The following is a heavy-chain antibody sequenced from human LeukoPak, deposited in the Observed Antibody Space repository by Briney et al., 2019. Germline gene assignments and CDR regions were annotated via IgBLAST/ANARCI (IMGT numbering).Heavy chain of an antibody. CDR1: GYTFNDYA. CDR2: ISINTGNP. Sequence: GASVKVSCKASGYTFNDYAINWVRQAPGQGPEWMGWISINTGNPTYAQGFAGRVVFSLDTSVNTAYLVVSSLKAEDSAVYYCARGAHYSSSWYYYGLDAWGQGTTVTVSS. V-gene: IGHV7-4-1*02. J-gene: IGHJ6*02. D-gene: IGHD6-13*01. CDR3: ARGAHYSSSWYYYGLDA.